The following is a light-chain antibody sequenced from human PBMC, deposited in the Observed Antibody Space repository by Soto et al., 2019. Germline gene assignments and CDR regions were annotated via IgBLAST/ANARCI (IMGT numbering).Light chain of an antibody. Sequence: EIVLTQSPGTLSLSPGERGTLSCRASQSVSSSYLAWYQQKPGQAPRLLIYGASSRATGIPDRFSGSGSGTDFNLTISRLEPEDFAVYYCQHYGGSPGTFGQGTKVEIK. CDR3: QHYGGSPGT. J-gene: IGKJ1*01. V-gene: IGKV3-20*01. CDR1: QSVSSSY. CDR2: GAS.